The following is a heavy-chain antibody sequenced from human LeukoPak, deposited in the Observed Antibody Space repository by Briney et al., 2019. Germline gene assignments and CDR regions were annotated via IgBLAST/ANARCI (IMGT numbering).Heavy chain of an antibody. D-gene: IGHD3-3*01. CDR2: IKEDGSEI. CDR1: GVTLGNYW. J-gene: IGHJ5*02. V-gene: IGHV3-7*04. CDR3: ARDVGGGYYLFTENH. Sequence: PAGSLSLSCAASGVTLGNYWLAWVRQAPGKGLEWLANIKEDGSEINYVDPVKGRFTISRDNAKNSLYLQMDSLRVEDTAVYFCARDVGGGYYLFTENHWGQGTLVTVSS.